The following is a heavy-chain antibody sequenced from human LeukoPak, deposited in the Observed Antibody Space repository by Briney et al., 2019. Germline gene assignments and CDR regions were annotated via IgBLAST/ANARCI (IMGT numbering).Heavy chain of an antibody. CDR3: AKDSPFADWNDLSFLEY. J-gene: IGHJ4*02. D-gene: IGHD1-1*01. V-gene: IGHV3-23*01. Sequence: RGSLRLSCAASGFTFCSDAMSSVRRAPRGGLGRVSAISIMGGSIYYADSVKGWFTISRDNSTNTLYMKMNSWRAEDTAVYYCAKDSPFADWNDLSFLEYWGQGTLVTVSS. CDR2: ISIMGGSI. CDR1: GFTFCSDA.